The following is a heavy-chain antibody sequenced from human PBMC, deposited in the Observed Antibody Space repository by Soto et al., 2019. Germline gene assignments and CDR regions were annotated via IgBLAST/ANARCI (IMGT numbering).Heavy chain of an antibody. V-gene: IGHV1-69*13. CDR1: GGTFSSYA. D-gene: IGHD5-18*01. J-gene: IGHJ6*02. CDR2: IILIFGTA. Sequence: SVKVSCKASGGTFSSYAISWVRQAPGQGLEWMGGIILIFGTANYAQKFQGRVTITADESTSTAYMELSSLRSEDTAVYYCARRGYSYGTPIQPYYYYGMDVWGQGTTVTVSS. CDR3: ARRGYSYGTPIQPYYYYGMDV.